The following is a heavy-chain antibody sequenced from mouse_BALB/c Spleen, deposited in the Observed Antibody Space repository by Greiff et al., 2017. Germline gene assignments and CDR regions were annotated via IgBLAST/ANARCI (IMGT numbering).Heavy chain of an antibody. Sequence: EVQLQQSGGGLVKPGGSLKLSCAASGFAFSSYDMSWVRQTPEKRLEWVAYISSGGGSTYYPDTVKGRFTISRDNAKNTLYLQMSSLKSEDTAMYYCARHRGTATHFDYWGQGTTLTVSS. J-gene: IGHJ2*01. D-gene: IGHD1-2*01. CDR2: ISSGGGST. CDR3: ARHRGTATHFDY. CDR1: GFAFSSYD. V-gene: IGHV5-12-1*01.